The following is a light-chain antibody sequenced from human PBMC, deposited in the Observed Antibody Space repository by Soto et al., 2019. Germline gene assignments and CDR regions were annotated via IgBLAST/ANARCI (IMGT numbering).Light chain of an antibody. V-gene: IGKV1-5*03. Sequence: DIHMTQSPSTLFASVGDRVTITCRASQSISDWLAWYQQKPGKAPKFMVYQASISQTGVPSRFSGSGYGTEFTLTISSPQPEDFATYYCQQFNSYPPITFGQGTRLEIK. J-gene: IGKJ5*01. CDR3: QQFNSYPPIT. CDR1: QSISDW. CDR2: QAS.